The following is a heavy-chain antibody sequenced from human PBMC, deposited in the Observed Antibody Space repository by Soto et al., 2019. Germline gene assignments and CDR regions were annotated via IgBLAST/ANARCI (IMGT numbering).Heavy chain of an antibody. V-gene: IGHV4-30-4*01. CDR3: AREGGESSDGLYYFDS. Sequence: SETLSLTCTVSGGSTSSDSYWSWIRQPPGKGLEWIGHIYYSGNTDYNPSLKSRLAISIDTSKNQFSLKLSSVTAADTAVYFCAREGGESSDGLYYFDSWGQGSLVTV. D-gene: IGHD3-16*01. CDR2: IYYSGNT. CDR1: GGSTSSDSY. J-gene: IGHJ4*02.